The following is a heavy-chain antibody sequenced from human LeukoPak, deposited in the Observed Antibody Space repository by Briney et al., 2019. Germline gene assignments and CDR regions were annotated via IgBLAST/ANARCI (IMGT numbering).Heavy chain of an antibody. J-gene: IGHJ4*02. CDR1: GDSVSSNSAA. Sequence: SQTLSLTCAISGDSVSSNSAAWNWIRQSPSRGLEWLGSTYYRSNWYNYYAVSVKSRITINPDTSNNQFSLQLNSVTPEDTAVYYCARVIWNARAPDSWGQGTLVTVSS. CDR3: ARVIWNARAPDS. CDR2: TYYRSNWYN. D-gene: IGHD1-1*01. V-gene: IGHV6-1*01.